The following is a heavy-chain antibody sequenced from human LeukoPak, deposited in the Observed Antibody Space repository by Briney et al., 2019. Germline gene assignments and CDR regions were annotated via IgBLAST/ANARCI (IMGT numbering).Heavy chain of an antibody. V-gene: IGHV4-59*01. D-gene: IGHD6-6*01. CDR3: ARGSIAARPYYYYYYMDV. Sequence: PSETLSLTCTVSGGSISSYYWSWIRQPPGKGLEWIGYIYYSGSTNYNPSLKSRVTISVDTSKNQSSLKLSSVTAADTAVYYCARGSIAARPYYYYYYMDVWGKGTTVTVSS. CDR1: GGSISSYY. CDR2: IYYSGST. J-gene: IGHJ6*03.